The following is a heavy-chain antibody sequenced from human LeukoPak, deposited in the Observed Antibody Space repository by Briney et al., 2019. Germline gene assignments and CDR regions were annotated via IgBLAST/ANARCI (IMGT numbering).Heavy chain of an antibody. J-gene: IGHJ4*02. D-gene: IGHD3-10*01. CDR2: INLNGGST. CDR1: GFTLYDYG. Sequence: GGSLRLSCAASGFTLYDYGMSWVRPAPGKGLEWVSGINLNGGSTGYADSVKGRFTISRDNAKNSLYLQMNSLRAEDTALYYCARVPLAGSGSYYAPPDYWGQGTLVTVSS. CDR3: ARVPLAGSGSYYAPPDY. V-gene: IGHV3-20*04.